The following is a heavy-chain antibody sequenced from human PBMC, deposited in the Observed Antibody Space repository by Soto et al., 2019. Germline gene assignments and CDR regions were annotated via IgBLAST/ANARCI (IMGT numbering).Heavy chain of an antibody. D-gene: IGHD6-13*01. J-gene: IGHJ6*02. CDR2: IIPILGIA. V-gene: IGHV1-69*02. CDR1: GGTFSSYT. CDR3: ASGNFVPAADPDYYYGRDV. Sequence: QVQLVQSGAEVKKPGSSVKVSCKASGGTFSSYTISWVRQAPGQGLEWMGRIIPILGIANYAQKFQGRVPITAYKTTSTAYMVLSSLRSEDTAVYYCASGNFVPAADPDYYYGRDVWGRGTTVTVSS.